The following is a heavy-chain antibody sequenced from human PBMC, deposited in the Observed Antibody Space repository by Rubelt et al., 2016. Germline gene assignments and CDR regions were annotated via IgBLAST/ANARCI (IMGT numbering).Heavy chain of an antibody. CDR1: GFTVSSNY. CDR2: ISGGATT. J-gene: IGHJ4*02. V-gene: IGHV3-53*01. CDR3: VRGYYDSSDSYSGAF. Sequence: GGGVFQPGRSLRLSCAASGFTVSSNYMSWVRQAPGKGLAWVSVISGGATTYYADSVKGRFTISRDNSKNTLYLQMNSLRAEDTAVYYCVRGYYDSSDSYSGAFWGQGALVTVSS. D-gene: IGHD3-22*01.